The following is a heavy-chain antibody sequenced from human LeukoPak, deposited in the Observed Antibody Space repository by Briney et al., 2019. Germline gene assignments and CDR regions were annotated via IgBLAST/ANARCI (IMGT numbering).Heavy chain of an antibody. Sequence: SETLSLTCTVSGGSICGYYWTWIRQPPGKELEWIGHIYYSGSTNYSPSLKSRVTISVDTSKNQFSLKLSSVTAADTAVYYCARVRSPLTVDYWGQGTLVSVSS. CDR3: ARVRSPLTVDY. J-gene: IGHJ4*02. CDR1: GGSICGYY. D-gene: IGHD1-26*01. CDR2: IYYSGST. V-gene: IGHV4-59*01.